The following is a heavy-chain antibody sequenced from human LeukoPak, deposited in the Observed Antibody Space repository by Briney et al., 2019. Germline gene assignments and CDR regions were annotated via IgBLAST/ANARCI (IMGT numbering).Heavy chain of an antibody. CDR3: AAVSTRRSPGYHYFFDS. CDR1: GGSFSTEY. D-gene: IGHD2/OR15-2a*01. V-gene: IGHV4-59*01. J-gene: IGHJ4*02. CDR2: ISNGGNT. Sequence: SETLSLTCTVSGGSFSTEYWSWIRQTPGEGLEWVGYISNGGNTNYNPSLKSRVTISIDKSKNQCSLNLNSVTAADTAIYYCAAVSTRRSPGYHYFFDSWGQGTLVTVSS.